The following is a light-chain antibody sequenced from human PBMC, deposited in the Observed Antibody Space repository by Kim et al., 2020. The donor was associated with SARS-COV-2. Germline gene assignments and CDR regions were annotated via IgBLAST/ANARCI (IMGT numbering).Light chain of an antibody. Sequence: ASVGDRVTITCRASQSSSSYLNWYQQKPGKVPKLLIYAASSLQSGVPSRFSGSGSGTDFTLTISSLQPEDFATYYCQQSYSTPWTFGQGTKVDIK. CDR1: QSSSSY. J-gene: IGKJ1*01. CDR2: AAS. V-gene: IGKV1-39*01. CDR3: QQSYSTPWT.